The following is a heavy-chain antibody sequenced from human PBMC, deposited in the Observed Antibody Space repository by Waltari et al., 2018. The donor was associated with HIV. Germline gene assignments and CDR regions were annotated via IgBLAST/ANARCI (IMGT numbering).Heavy chain of an antibody. CDR1: GYTFTGHY. Sequence: QVQLVQSGAEVKKTGASVKVSCKASGYTFTGHYMHWVRQAPGQGLEWMGWINPNSVGANYSQTFQGRVTMTRDTSISTAYMELSRLRSDDPAVYYCARDETVVVPAAQCCGMDVWGQGTTVTVSS. V-gene: IGHV1-2*02. D-gene: IGHD2-2*01. CDR2: INPNSVGA. CDR3: ARDETVVVPAAQCCGMDV. J-gene: IGHJ6*02.